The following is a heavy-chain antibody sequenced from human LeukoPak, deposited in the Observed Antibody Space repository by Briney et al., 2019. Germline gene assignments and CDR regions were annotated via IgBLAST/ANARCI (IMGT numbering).Heavy chain of an antibody. CDR3: ARVRYCSSTSCYDPYYYYGMDV. CDR2: IIPILGIA. Sequence: SVKVSCKASGGTFSSYAISWVRQAPGQGLEWMGRIIPILGIANYAQKFQGRVTITADKSTSTAYMELSSLRSEDTAVYYCARVRYCSSTSCYDPYYYYGMDVWGQGTTVTVSS. D-gene: IGHD2-2*01. V-gene: IGHV1-69*04. CDR1: GGTFSSYA. J-gene: IGHJ6*02.